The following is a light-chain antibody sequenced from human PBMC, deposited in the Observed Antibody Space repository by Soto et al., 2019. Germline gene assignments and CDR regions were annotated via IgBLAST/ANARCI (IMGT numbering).Light chain of an antibody. J-gene: IGKJ1*01. Sequence: DIQMTQSPSSLSASVGDRVTITCQASQNINNYLNWYQQKPGKAPKLLIYKASSLESGVPSRFSGSGSGTEFTLTISSLQPDDFATYYCQQYNSYSGTFGQGTKVDI. CDR3: QQYNSYSGT. V-gene: IGKV1-5*03. CDR2: KAS. CDR1: QNINNY.